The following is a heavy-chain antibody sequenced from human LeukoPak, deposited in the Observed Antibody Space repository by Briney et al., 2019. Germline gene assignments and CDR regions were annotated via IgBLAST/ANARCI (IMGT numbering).Heavy chain of an antibody. Sequence: GGSLRLSCAASGFTFSDYSMNWVRQAPGKGLEWISYIGIDSGDTNYADSVKGRFTISGDKAKNSLHLQMNSLRVEDTAVYYCARDYKYAFDNWGQGTLVTVSS. CDR1: GFTFSDYS. V-gene: IGHV3-21*05. CDR2: IGIDSGDT. CDR3: ARDYKYAFDN. D-gene: IGHD5-24*01. J-gene: IGHJ4*02.